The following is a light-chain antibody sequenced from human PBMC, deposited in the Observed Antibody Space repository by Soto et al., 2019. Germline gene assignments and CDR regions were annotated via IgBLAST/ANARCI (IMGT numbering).Light chain of an antibody. CDR2: GAF. V-gene: IGKV3-15*01. CDR1: QSVTTN. J-gene: IGKJ2*01. Sequence: ETVLTQSPATLYVSPGERATFSCKASQSVTTNLAWYHQKPGQVPRLLIYGAFTRATGIPARFSGSGSGTEFTLSISSLQSEDFAIYHCQQYHSWPHTFGQGTKLEIK. CDR3: QQYHSWPHT.